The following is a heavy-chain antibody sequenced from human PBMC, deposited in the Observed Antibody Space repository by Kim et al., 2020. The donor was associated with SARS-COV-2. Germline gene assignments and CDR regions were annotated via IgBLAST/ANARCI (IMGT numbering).Heavy chain of an antibody. CDR1: GGSISSSSYY. V-gene: IGHV4-39*01. Sequence: SETLSLTCTVSGGSISSSSYYWGWIRQPPGKGLEWIGSIYYSGSTYYNPSLKSRVTISVDTSKNQFSLKLSSVTAADTAVYYCARSITMIHFDYWGQGTLVTVSS. CDR2: IYYSGST. CDR3: ARSITMIHFDY. D-gene: IGHD3-22*01. J-gene: IGHJ4*02.